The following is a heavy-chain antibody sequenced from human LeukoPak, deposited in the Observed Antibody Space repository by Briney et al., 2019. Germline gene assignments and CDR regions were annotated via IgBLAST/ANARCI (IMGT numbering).Heavy chain of an antibody. CDR3: ARQPYCSGGSCYPGWFDP. CDR1: GYSFTSYW. CDR2: IDPSDSYT. V-gene: IGHV5-10-1*01. D-gene: IGHD2-15*01. Sequence: GESLKISCKGSGYSFTSYWISWVRQMPGKGLEWMGRIDPSDSYTNYSPSFQGHVTISGDKSISTAYLQWSSLKASDTAMYYCARQPYCSGGSCYPGWFDPWGQGTLVTVSS. J-gene: IGHJ5*02.